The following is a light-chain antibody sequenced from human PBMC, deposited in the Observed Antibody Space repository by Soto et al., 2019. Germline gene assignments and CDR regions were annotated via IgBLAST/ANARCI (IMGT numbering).Light chain of an antibody. CDR3: QSYDGRLSGYV. J-gene: IGLJ1*01. CDR2: GNN. CDR1: SSNIGAGYD. Sequence: QSVLAQPPSVSGAPGQRVTISCTGSSSNIGAGYDVHWYQQLPGTAPKLLIFGNNNRPSGVPDRFSGSKSGTSASLAITGLQAEDEADYYCQSYDGRLSGYVFGNGTKVTV. V-gene: IGLV1-40*01.